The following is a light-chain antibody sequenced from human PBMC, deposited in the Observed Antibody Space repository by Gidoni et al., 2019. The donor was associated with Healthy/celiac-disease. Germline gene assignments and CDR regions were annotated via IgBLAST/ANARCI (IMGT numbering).Light chain of an antibody. Sequence: SYELTQPPSVSVSPGQTASITCSGDKLGDKYACWYQQKPGQSPVLVIYQDSKRPSGIPERFSGSNSGNTATLTISGTQAMDEADYYCQGWDSSTAYVVFGGGTKLTVL. CDR2: QDS. J-gene: IGLJ2*01. CDR1: KLGDKY. V-gene: IGLV3-1*01. CDR3: QGWDSSTAYVV.